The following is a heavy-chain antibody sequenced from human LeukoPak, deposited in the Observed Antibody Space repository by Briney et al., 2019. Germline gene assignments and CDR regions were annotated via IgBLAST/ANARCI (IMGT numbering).Heavy chain of an antibody. J-gene: IGHJ4*02. D-gene: IGHD3-10*01. CDR3: ASSYGSGFDGF. CDR2: IWYDGSNK. Sequence: PGGSLRLSCAASGFTFSSYGMHWVRQAPGKGLEWVAVIWYDGSNKYYADSVKGRFTISTDNSKNTLYLQMNSLRAEDTAVYYCASSYGSGFDGFWGQGTLVTVSS. V-gene: IGHV3-33*01. CDR1: GFTFSSYG.